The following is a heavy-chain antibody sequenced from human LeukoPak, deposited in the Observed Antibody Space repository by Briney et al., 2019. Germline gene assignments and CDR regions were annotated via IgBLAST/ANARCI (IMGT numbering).Heavy chain of an antibody. V-gene: IGHV1-18*01. D-gene: IGHD7-27*01. Sequence: ASVKVSCKASGYTFTSYGISWVRQAPGQGLEWMGWISAYNGNTNYAQKLQVRVTMTTDTSTSTAYMELRSLRSDDTAVYYCARDLWGYDAFDIWGQGTMVTVSS. CDR1: GYTFTSYG. CDR2: ISAYNGNT. J-gene: IGHJ3*02. CDR3: ARDLWGYDAFDI.